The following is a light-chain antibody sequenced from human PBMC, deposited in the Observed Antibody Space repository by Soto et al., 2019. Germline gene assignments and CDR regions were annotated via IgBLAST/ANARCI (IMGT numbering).Light chain of an antibody. CDR2: GAS. V-gene: IGKV1-33*01. CDR3: QHYDNLPPFT. CDR1: QDIRTS. Sequence: DIQMTQSPSSLSASVGARVSITCQASQDIRTSLSWFQQKPGRAPKLLIYGASNLETGVPSRFRGSGSGTDFTFTISSLQPEDIATYYCQHYDNLPPFTVGPGTKVDIK. J-gene: IGKJ3*01.